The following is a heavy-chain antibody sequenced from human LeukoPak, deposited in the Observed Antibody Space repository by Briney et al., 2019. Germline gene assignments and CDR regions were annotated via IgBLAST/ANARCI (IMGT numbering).Heavy chain of an antibody. CDR2: IIPIFGTA. CDR1: GGTFSSYA. J-gene: IGHJ3*02. V-gene: IGHV1-69*06. Sequence: GASVKVSCKASGGTFSSYAISWVRQAPGQGLEWMGGIIPIFGTANYAQKFQGRVTITADKSTSTAYMELSSLRPEDTAVYYCASVYGSGSYYNAAFDIWGQGTMVTVSS. CDR3: ASVYGSGSYYNAAFDI. D-gene: IGHD3-10*01.